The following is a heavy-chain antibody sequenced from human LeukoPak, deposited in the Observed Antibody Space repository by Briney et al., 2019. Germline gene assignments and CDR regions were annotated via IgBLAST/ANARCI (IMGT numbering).Heavy chain of an antibody. CDR1: GFTFSSYS. Sequence: GGSLRLSCAASGFTFSSYSMNWVRQAPGKGLEWVSSISSSSSYIYYADSVKGRFTISRDNAKNSLYLQMNSLRAEDTAVYYCARPPPSSGYYRAYFDYWGQGTLVTVSS. J-gene: IGHJ4*02. V-gene: IGHV3-21*01. D-gene: IGHD3-22*01. CDR2: ISSSSSYI. CDR3: ARPPPSSGYYRAYFDY.